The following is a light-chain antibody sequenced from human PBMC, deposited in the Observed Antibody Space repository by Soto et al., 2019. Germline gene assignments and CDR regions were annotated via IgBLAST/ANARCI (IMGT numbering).Light chain of an antibody. J-gene: IGLJ2*01. CDR1: SSNIGAGYD. CDR2: GDS. CDR3: QSYDSSLRGVV. V-gene: IGLV1-40*01. Sequence: QSVLTQPPSVCGAPEQRVTISCNGSSSNIGAGYDVHWYQQLPGTAPKLLIYGDSNRPSGVPDRFSGSKSGTSASLAITGLHAEDEADYYCQSYDSSLRGVVFGGGTKLTVL.